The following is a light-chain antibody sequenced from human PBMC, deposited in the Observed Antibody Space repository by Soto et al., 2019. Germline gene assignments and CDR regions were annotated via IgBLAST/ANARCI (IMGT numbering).Light chain of an antibody. CDR1: SSNIGGNS. CDR3: GSYTISNTLPFV. J-gene: IGLJ1*01. Sequence: QSVLTQPPSVSAAPGQKVTISCSGSSSNIGGNSVSWYQQLPGTAPKLLIYDDNKRPSGIPDRFSGSKSGTSATLGITGFQTGDEADYYCGSYTISNTLPFVFGTGTKVTVL. CDR2: DDN. V-gene: IGLV1-51*01.